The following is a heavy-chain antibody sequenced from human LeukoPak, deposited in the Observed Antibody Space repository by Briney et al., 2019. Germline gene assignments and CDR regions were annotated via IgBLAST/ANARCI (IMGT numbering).Heavy chain of an antibody. D-gene: IGHD2-15*01. CDR1: GFTFDDYA. CDR2: ISGDGGST. CDR3: AKEGYCSGGSCYSVPWFDP. Sequence: GGSLRLSCAASGFTFDDYAMHWVGQAPGKGLEWVSLISGDGGSTYYADSVKGRFTISRDNSKNSLYLQMNSLRTEDTALYYCAKEGYCSGGSCYSVPWFDPWGQGTLVTVSS. J-gene: IGHJ5*02. V-gene: IGHV3-43*02.